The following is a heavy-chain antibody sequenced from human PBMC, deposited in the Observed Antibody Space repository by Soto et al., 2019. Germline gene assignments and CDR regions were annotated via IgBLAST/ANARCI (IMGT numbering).Heavy chain of an antibody. CDR3: ARHGITMIVGHWFDP. CDR2: IHNSGSP. D-gene: IGHD3-22*01. V-gene: IGHV4-30-4*01. CDR1: GASIYNGGYF. Sequence: SETLSLTCSVSGASIYNGGYFWSWIRQSPGKGLEWIGHIHNSGSPYNNPSLKSRVTISADTSKNQFSLKLTSVTAADTAVYYWARHGITMIVGHWFDPWGQGTLVTVSS. J-gene: IGHJ5*02.